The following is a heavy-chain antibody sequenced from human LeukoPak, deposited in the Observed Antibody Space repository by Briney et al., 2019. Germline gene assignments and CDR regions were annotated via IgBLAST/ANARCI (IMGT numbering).Heavy chain of an antibody. Sequence: SETLSLTCTVSGGSISTGSYYWSWIRQPAGKGLEWIGRIYTGGSTNYNPSLKSRVTISVDTSQNQISLKLSSVTAADTAVYYCARLGYCGSTNCHLWGPGTLVTVSS. CDR1: GGSISTGSYY. CDR2: IYTGGST. D-gene: IGHD2-2*01. V-gene: IGHV4-61*02. CDR3: ARLGYCGSTNCHL. J-gene: IGHJ4*02.